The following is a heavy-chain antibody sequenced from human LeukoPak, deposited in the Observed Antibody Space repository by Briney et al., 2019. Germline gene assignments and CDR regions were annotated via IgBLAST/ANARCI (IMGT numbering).Heavy chain of an antibody. CDR2: ISGSGGST. V-gene: IGHV3-23*01. D-gene: IGHD2-15*01. CDR3: ASRGCSGGSCYLDY. Sequence: GVSLRLPCTTSGFTFGDYAMRWDRQATGKGPEWVSAISGSGGSTYSADSVKGRFTISRDNSKNTLHLQMNSLRAEDTAVYYCASRGCSGGSCYLDYWGQGTLVTVSS. CDR1: GFTFGDYA. J-gene: IGHJ4*02.